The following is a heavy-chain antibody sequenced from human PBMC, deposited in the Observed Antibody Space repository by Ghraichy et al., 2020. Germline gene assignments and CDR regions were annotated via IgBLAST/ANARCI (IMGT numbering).Heavy chain of an antibody. V-gene: IGHV4-34*01. J-gene: IGHJ5*02. CDR1: GGSFSGYY. D-gene: IGHD3-10*01. Sequence: SETLSLTCAVYGGSFSGYYWSWIRQPPGKGLEWIGEINHSGSTNYNPSLKSRVTISVDTSKNQFSLKLSSVTAADTAVYYCARGLVRDWFLSPRAPWGQGTLVTVSS. CDR2: INHSGST. CDR3: ARGLVRDWFLSPRAP.